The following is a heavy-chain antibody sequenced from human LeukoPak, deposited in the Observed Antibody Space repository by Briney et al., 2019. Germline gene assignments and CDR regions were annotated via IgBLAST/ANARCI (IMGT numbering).Heavy chain of an antibody. J-gene: IGHJ3*02. Sequence: ASVKVSCKASGGTFSSYAISWVRQAPGQGLEWMGRIIPILGIANYAQKFQGRVTITADKSTSTAYMELSSLRSEDTAVYYCARGQERYSSGHDAFDIWGQGTMVTVSS. CDR2: IIPILGIA. D-gene: IGHD6-25*01. V-gene: IGHV1-69*04. CDR1: GGTFSSYA. CDR3: ARGQERYSSGHDAFDI.